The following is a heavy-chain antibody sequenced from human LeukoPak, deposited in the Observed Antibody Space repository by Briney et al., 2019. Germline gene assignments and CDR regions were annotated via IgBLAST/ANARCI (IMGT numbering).Heavy chain of an antibody. CDR3: ARANGYSSPYYFDY. CDR2: IKQDGSEK. V-gene: IGHV3-7*01. D-gene: IGHD6-19*01. J-gene: IGHJ4*02. Sequence: GGSPRLSCAASGFTFSSYWMSWVRQAPGKGLEWVANIKQDGSEKYYVDSVKGRFTISRDNAKNSLYLQMNSLRAEDTAVYYCARANGYSSPYYFDYWGQGTLVTVSS. CDR1: GFTFSSYW.